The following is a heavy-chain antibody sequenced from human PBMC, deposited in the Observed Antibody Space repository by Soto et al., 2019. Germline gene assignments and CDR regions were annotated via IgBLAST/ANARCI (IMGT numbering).Heavy chain of an antibody. CDR2: VNAGDGDT. D-gene: IGHD6-13*01. Sequence: ASVKVSCKASGYSFRIYAMHWVRQAPGQRLEWLGWVNAGDGDTEFSQKFQGRVTMARDTSANTAYMELSSLTVEDTAVYYCVRGLSSAAPYWGQGTLVTVSS. CDR1: GYSFRIYA. V-gene: IGHV1-3*01. J-gene: IGHJ4*01. CDR3: VRGLSSAAPY.